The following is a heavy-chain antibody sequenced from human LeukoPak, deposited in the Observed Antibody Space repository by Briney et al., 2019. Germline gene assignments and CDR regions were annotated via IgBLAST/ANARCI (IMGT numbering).Heavy chain of an antibody. J-gene: IGHJ3*02. Sequence: GGSLRLSCAASGFTFSSYSMNWVRQAPGKGLEWVSHINSGSSTIYYADSVKGRFTISRDNAGNSLYLQMNSLRAEDTAVYYCARVLLERPGIDSFDIWGQGTMVTVSS. V-gene: IGHV3-48*01. D-gene: IGHD1-1*01. CDR3: ARVLLERPGIDSFDI. CDR2: INSGSSTI. CDR1: GFTFSSYS.